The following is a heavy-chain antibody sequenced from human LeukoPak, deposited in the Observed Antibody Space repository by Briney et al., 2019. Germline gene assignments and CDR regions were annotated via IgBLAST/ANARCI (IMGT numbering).Heavy chain of an antibody. CDR3: ARGYSSGWFPFDY. V-gene: IGHV4-34*01. J-gene: IGHJ4*02. Sequence: PSETLSLTCAVYGGSFSGYYWSWIRQPPGKGLEWIGETNHSGSTNYNPSLKSRVTISVDTSKNQFSLKLSSVTAADTAVYYCARGYSSGWFPFDYWGQGTLVTVSS. CDR1: GGSFSGYY. CDR2: TNHSGST. D-gene: IGHD6-19*01.